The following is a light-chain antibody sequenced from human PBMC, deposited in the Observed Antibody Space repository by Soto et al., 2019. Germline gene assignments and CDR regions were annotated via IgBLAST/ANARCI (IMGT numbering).Light chain of an antibody. V-gene: IGLV1-44*01. Sequence: QSVLTQPPSASGTPGQRVTISCSGSSSNIGSNTVNWYQQLPGTAPKLLIYSNDQRPSGVPDRFSGSKSGTSASLAITGLQPEDEGNYYCQSYDDTLSAWVFGGGTKVTVL. CDR1: SSNIGSNT. J-gene: IGLJ3*02. CDR2: SND. CDR3: QSYDDTLSAWV.